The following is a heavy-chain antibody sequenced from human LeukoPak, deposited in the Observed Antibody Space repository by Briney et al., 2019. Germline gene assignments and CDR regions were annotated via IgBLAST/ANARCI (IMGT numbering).Heavy chain of an antibody. CDR3: ARLNGDGFDI. Sequence: PSETLSLTCTVSGGSLGGYYWYRIRQPAGKGLEWIGRIYSSGSTNYAPSLKSRVTMSIDTSKKHLSLKLNTVTAADTAVYYCARLNGDGFDIWGQGTKVTVSS. V-gene: IGHV4-4*07. CDR2: IYSSGST. J-gene: IGHJ3*02. D-gene: IGHD2-8*01. CDR1: GGSLGGYY.